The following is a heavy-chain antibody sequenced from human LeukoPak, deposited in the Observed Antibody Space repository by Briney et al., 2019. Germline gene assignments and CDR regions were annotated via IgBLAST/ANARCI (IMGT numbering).Heavy chain of an antibody. J-gene: IGHJ5*02. V-gene: IGHV3-7*01. CDR1: GFTFSRYW. CDR3: AQECVDSSGYYYVPNWFDP. Sequence: GGSLRPSCAASGFTFSRYWMSWVRQAPGKGLQWVANIKQDGSEEYYVDSVKGRFTISRDNAKNSLYLQMNSLRAEDTAVYYCAQECVDSSGYYYVPNWFDPWGQGTLVTVSS. D-gene: IGHD3-22*01. CDR2: IKQDGSEE.